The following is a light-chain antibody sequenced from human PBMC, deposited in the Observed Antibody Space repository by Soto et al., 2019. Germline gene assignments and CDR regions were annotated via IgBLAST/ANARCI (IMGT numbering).Light chain of an antibody. CDR3: QQYNNWPPIT. CDR1: QSVSGN. CDR2: AAS. Sequence: EIVMTQSPATLSVSPGERATLSCRASQSVSGNLAWYQQKPGQAPRLLIYAASTRATGIPARFSGSGSGTGFTLTISSLQSEDFAVYYGQQYNNWPPITFGPGTKVDSK. J-gene: IGKJ3*01. V-gene: IGKV3-15*01.